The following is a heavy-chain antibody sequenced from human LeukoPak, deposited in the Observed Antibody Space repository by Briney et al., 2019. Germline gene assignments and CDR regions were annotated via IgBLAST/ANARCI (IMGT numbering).Heavy chain of an antibody. J-gene: IGHJ6*03. D-gene: IGHD3-3*01. V-gene: IGHV3-74*01. Sequence: GGSLRLSYAASGFTLRSYWMQWVRQAPAKGLVWVSRINSDGSSTKYADSVKGRFNISRDNAKNTLYLQMNSLRAEDTAVYYCARDSITIFGVVMYYYMDVWGKGATVTVSS. CDR2: INSDGSST. CDR1: GFTLRSYW. CDR3: ARDSITIFGVVMYYYMDV.